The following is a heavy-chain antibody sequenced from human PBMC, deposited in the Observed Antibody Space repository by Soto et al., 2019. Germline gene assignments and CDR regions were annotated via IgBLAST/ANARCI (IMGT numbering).Heavy chain of an antibody. D-gene: IGHD3-10*01. CDR2: FDPEHDET. J-gene: IGHJ4*02. Sequence: ASVKVSCKVSGYTLAEVSIHWVRQAPGKGLEWMGGFDPEHDETLFAQRFQGRLTMTEDSSADTAYMELSGLLSEDTAVYFCATYYFGSGSYYRFDNWGQGTLVTVSS. CDR1: GYTLAEVS. CDR3: ATYYFGSGSYYRFDN. V-gene: IGHV1-24*01.